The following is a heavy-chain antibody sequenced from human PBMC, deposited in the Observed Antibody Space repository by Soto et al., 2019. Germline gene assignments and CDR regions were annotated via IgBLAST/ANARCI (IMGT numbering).Heavy chain of an antibody. CDR2: ISAYNGNT. CDR1: GYTFTSYG. V-gene: IGHV1-18*01. CDR3: ARDMRVAFGIVVVPAAIGNYYYYGMDV. Sequence: ASVKVSCEASGYTFTSYGISWVRQAPGQGLEWMGWISAYNGNTNYAQKLQGRVTMTTDTSTSTAYMELRSLRSDDTAVYYCARDMRVAFGIVVVPAAIGNYYYYGMDVWGQGTTVTVSS. D-gene: IGHD2-2*01. J-gene: IGHJ6*02.